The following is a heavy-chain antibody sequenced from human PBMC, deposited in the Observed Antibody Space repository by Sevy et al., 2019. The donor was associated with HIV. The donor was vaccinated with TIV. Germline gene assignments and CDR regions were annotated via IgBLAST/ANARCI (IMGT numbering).Heavy chain of an antibody. CDR1: GFNVNDNY. J-gene: IGHJ6*02. V-gene: IGHV3-53*01. CDR3: ARDRRFCGNDCYLYYYYGMDV. D-gene: IGHD2-21*01. Sequence: GGSLRLSCAASGFNVNDNYMTWVRQAPGKGLEWVSIIHADGSSYYADSVKGRFTMSRDDSKNIVNLQMNSLGADDTAVYYCARDRRFCGNDCYLYYYYGMDVWGQGTAVTVSS. CDR2: IHADGSS.